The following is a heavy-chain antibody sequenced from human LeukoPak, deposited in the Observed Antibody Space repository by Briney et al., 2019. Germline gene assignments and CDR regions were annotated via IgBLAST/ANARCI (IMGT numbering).Heavy chain of an antibody. Sequence: GGSLRLPCAVSGFTFNRYAMSWVRQAPGKGLEWVSTVRDTGSSTYYADSVKGRFTISRDNSKNTLYLQMNSLRAEDTAVYYCVNPNSLCCPHWGQGTLVTVSS. D-gene: IGHD2-15*01. J-gene: IGHJ4*02. CDR3: VNPNSLCCPH. CDR2: VRDTGSST. CDR1: GFTFNRYA. V-gene: IGHV3-23*01.